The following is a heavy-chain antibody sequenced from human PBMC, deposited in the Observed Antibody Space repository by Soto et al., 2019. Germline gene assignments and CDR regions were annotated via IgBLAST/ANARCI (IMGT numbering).Heavy chain of an antibody. D-gene: IGHD5-12*01. J-gene: IGHJ4*02. CDR2: ISGSGSST. CDR1: GFTFTSYA. Sequence: GGSLRLSCAASGFTFTSYAMNWVRQAPGKGLEWVSVISGSGSSTFYADSVKGRFTISRDNSKNTLFLQMNSLRAEDTAVYYCAKDYGSRDGYNPFDYWGQGTLVTVSS. CDR3: AKDYGSRDGYNPFDY. V-gene: IGHV3-23*01.